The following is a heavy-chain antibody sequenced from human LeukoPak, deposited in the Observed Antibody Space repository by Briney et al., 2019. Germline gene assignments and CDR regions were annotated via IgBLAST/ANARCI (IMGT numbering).Heavy chain of an antibody. D-gene: IGHD4-23*01. Sequence: ASVKVSCRASRYSFTYFYMHCVRQAPGQGLEWMGMINPTGDSTNYARKFQGRVTMTRDVSTNTLSMQLSSLTSDDTAIYYCATNHGGDSGFDHWGQGTLVTVSS. CDR2: INPTGDST. CDR3: ATNHGGDSGFDH. J-gene: IGHJ5*02. CDR1: RYSFTYFY. V-gene: IGHV1-46*01.